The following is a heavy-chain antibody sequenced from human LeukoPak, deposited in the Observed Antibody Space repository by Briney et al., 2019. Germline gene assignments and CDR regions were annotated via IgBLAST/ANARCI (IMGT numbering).Heavy chain of an antibody. CDR1: GFTFSSYA. V-gene: IGHV3-30*04. CDR3: ARDSTDIVVVTATTDAGLDY. J-gene: IGHJ4*02. D-gene: IGHD2-21*02. Sequence: GGSLRLSCAASGFTFSSYAMHWVRQAPGKGLEWVAVISYDGSNKYYADSVKGRFTISRDNSKNTLYLQMNSLRAEDTAVYYCARDSTDIVVVTATTDAGLDYWGQGTLVTVSS. CDR2: ISYDGSNK.